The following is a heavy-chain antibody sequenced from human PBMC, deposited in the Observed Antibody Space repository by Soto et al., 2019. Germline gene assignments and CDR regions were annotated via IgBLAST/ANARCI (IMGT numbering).Heavy chain of an antibody. CDR3: AREKITMIDHKEWFDP. CDR1: GGSISSGNW. D-gene: IGHD3-22*01. CDR2: IYHSGST. J-gene: IGHJ5*02. V-gene: IGHV4-4*02. Sequence: PSETLSLTCAVSGGSISSGNWWSWVRQPPGKGLEWIGEIYHSGSTNYNPSLKSRVTISVDKSKNQFSLKLSSVTAADTAVYYCAREKITMIDHKEWFDPWGQGTLVTVSS.